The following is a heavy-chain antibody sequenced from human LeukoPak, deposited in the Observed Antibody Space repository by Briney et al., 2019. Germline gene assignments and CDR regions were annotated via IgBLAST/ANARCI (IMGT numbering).Heavy chain of an antibody. Sequence: SVTVSCKASGGTFSSYAISWVRQAPGQGLEWMGRIIPIFGIANYAQKFQGRVTITADKSTSTAYMELSSLRSEDTAVYYCAIIVVVPAAISRDYYGMDVWGQGTTVTVSS. CDR2: IIPIFGIA. CDR1: GGTFSSYA. D-gene: IGHD2-2*01. J-gene: IGHJ6*02. CDR3: AIIVVVPAAISRDYYGMDV. V-gene: IGHV1-69*04.